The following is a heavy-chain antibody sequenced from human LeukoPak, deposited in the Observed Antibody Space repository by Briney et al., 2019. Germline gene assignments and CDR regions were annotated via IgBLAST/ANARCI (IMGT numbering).Heavy chain of an antibody. V-gene: IGHV3-7*01. Sequence: GGSLRVSCGASGFTFGGYWMYWGRQAPGKGLWWVANIKYDGSEKNYVDSVKGRFTISRDNAKNSLYLQMNSLRAEDTAVYYCARDGVSSSPDFDSWGQGTLVTVSS. CDR3: ARDGVSSSPDFDS. J-gene: IGHJ4*02. D-gene: IGHD6-6*01. CDR2: IKYDGSEK. CDR1: GFTFGGYW.